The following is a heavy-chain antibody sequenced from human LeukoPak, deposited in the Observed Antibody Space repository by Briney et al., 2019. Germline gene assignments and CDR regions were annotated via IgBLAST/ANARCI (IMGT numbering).Heavy chain of an antibody. J-gene: IGHJ4*02. Sequence: ASVKVSCKASGDTLNNYAISWVRQAPGQGLEWMGRIIPILGIRNNAQKFQGRLTITADVSTSTAYMELTSLRSEDTAMYYCATYDYVWGTYRYSSGDWGQGTLVTVSS. CDR1: GDTLNNYA. CDR3: ATYDYVWGTYRYSSGD. V-gene: IGHV1-69*04. D-gene: IGHD3-16*02. CDR2: IIPILGIR.